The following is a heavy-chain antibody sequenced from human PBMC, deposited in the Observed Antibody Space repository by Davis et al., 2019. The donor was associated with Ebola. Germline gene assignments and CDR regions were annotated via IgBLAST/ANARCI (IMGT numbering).Heavy chain of an antibody. V-gene: IGHV1-3*01. D-gene: IGHD6-6*01. CDR1: RYTFTSYA. J-gene: IGHJ6*02. CDR2: VNAGNGNT. Sequence: AASVKVSCKASRYTFTSYATHWVRQAPGQRLEWIGWVNAGNGNTKYSQKFQGRVTITRDTSASTAYMELSSLRSEDTAVYYCARGSSKAYYYYGMDVWGQGTTVTVSS. CDR3: ARGSSKAYYYYGMDV.